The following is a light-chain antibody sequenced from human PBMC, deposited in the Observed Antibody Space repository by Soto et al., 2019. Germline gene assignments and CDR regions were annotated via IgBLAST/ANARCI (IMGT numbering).Light chain of an antibody. CDR3: QQCNSYYRT. V-gene: IGKV1-5*03. CDR2: KAS. J-gene: IGKJ1*01. CDR1: QSISSW. Sequence: DIQMSQSPSTLSASVGCRVTITCRAGQSISSWLAWYQQKPGKAPKILIYKASSLESGVPSRFSGSGCGTEFTLTISSLQPDDFATYYCQQCNSYYRTFGQGT.